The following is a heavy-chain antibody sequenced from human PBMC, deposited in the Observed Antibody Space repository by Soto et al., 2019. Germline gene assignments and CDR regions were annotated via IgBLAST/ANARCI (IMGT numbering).Heavy chain of an antibody. V-gene: IGHV4-4*02. J-gene: IGHJ6*02. CDR2: IYHSGST. D-gene: IGHD4-17*01. CDR3: ARDGGDYGTGLGGMDV. Sequence: PSETLSLTCAVSGGSISSSNWWSWVRQPPGKGLEWIGEIYHSGSTNYNPSLKSRVTISVDKSKNQFSLKLSSVTAADTAVYYCARDGGDYGTGLGGMDVWGQGTTVTVSS. CDR1: GGSISSSNW.